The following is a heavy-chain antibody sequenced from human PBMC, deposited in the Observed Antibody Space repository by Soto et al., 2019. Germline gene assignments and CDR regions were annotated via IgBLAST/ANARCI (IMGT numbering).Heavy chain of an antibody. CDR1: GFTFSSYV. J-gene: IGHJ6*02. Sequence: PGGSLSLSCASPGFTFSSYVMHWVRQAPGKGLEGVAVISYDGSNKYYADSVKGRFTISRDNSKNTLYLQMNSLRAEDTAVYYCAQEGYSYGWGRDYYYYYGMDVWGQGTTVTVSS. CDR2: ISYDGSNK. CDR3: AQEGYSYGWGRDYYYYYGMDV. V-gene: IGHV3-30*18. D-gene: IGHD5-18*01.